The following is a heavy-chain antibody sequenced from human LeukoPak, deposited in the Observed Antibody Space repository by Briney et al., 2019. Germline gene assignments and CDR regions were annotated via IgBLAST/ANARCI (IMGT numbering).Heavy chain of an antibody. D-gene: IGHD3-3*01. CDR1: GFTFSDYY. Sequence: GGSLRLSCAASGFTFSDYYMSWIRQAPGKGLEWVSYISSSGSTIYYADSVKGRFTISRDNAKNSLYLQMNSLRAEDTAVYYCARVSSTIFGVVLDCWGQGTLVTVSS. V-gene: IGHV3-11*04. J-gene: IGHJ4*02. CDR3: ARVSSTIFGVVLDC. CDR2: ISSSGSTI.